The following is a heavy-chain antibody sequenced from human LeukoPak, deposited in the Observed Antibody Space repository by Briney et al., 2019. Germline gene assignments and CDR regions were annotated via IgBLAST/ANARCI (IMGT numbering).Heavy chain of an antibody. J-gene: IGHJ5*02. CDR1: GYTFTAYY. CDR2: ITPTTGGA. D-gene: IGHD6-13*01. CDR3: ATSDSTTGNWFDP. Sequence: GASVKVSCKASGYTFTAYYMHWVRQAPGQGLDWMGIITPTTGGANYAQKFQGRVAMTRDTSTSTVYMELSSLTSGDTAVYYCATSDSTTGNWFDPWGQGTRVSVSS. V-gene: IGHV1-46*01.